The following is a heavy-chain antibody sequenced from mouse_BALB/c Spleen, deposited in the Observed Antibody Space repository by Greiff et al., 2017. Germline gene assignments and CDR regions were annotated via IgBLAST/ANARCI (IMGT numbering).Heavy chain of an antibody. D-gene: IGHD2-1*01. CDR3: TSPYGNYEGWYFDV. CDR1: GFTFSSYT. V-gene: IGHV5-6-4*01. Sequence: EVQRVESGGGLVKPGGSLKLSCAASGFTFSSYTMSWVRQTPEKRLEWVATISSGGSYTYYPDSVKGRFTISRDNAKNTLYLQMSSLKSEDTAMYYCTSPYGNYEGWYFDVWGAGTTVTVSS. CDR2: ISSGGSYT. J-gene: IGHJ1*01.